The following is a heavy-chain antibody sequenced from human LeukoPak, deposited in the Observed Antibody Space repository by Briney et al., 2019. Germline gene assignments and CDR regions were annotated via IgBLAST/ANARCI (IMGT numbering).Heavy chain of an antibody. J-gene: IGHJ4*02. CDR3: AKEVWRRTVTTPLDY. V-gene: IGHV3-23*01. Sequence: GGSRRLSCAASGFTFSSYAMSWVRQAPGKGLEWVSAISGSGGSTYYADSVKGRFTISRDNSKNTLYLQMNSLRAEDTAVYYCAKEVWRRTVTTPLDYWGQGTLVTVSS. CDR2: ISGSGGST. D-gene: IGHD4-17*01. CDR1: GFTFSSYA.